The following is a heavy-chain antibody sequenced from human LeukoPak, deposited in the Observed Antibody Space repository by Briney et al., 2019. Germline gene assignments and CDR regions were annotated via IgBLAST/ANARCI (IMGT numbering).Heavy chain of an antibody. J-gene: IGHJ4*02. CDR1: GYTFNNYD. CDR3: ARVGSYYDFWSGYSRHFDY. D-gene: IGHD3-3*01. V-gene: IGHV1-8*03. Sequence: ASVKVSCKASGYTFNNYDINWVRQATGQGLEWMGWMNPNSGNTGYAQKFQGRVTITRNTSISTAYMELSSLRSEDTAVYYCARVGSYYDFWSGYSRHFDYWGQGTLVPVSS. CDR2: MNPNSGNT.